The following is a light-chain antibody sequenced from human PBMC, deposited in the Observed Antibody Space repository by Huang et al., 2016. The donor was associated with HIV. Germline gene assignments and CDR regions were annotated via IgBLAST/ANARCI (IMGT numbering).Light chain of an antibody. CDR1: QDINNF. J-gene: IGKJ3*01. CDR3: QQYDIHPLT. V-gene: IGKV1-8*01. CDR2: AAS. Sequence: IRMTQSPSSLSASTGDRVTITCRANQDINNFLAWYQQRPGSVPKLLIYAASTLESGVPSRFSGNGAGTDFTLTIGCLHSEDVATYYCQQYDIHPLTFGPGTRVDIK.